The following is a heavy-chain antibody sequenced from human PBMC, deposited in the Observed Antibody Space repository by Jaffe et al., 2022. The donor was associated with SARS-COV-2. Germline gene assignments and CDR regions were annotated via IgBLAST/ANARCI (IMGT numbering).Heavy chain of an antibody. V-gene: IGHV3-21*04. CDR1: GFSFSAYA. Sequence: EVNLVESGGGLVKPGGSLRLSCSASGFSFSAYAMNWVRQAPGKGLEWVSSFSGRGSDTYYADSVKGRFTISRDNYRNILYLQMNNLRAEDTAVYYCARPQNFHDNSPSDSWGQGTLVTVSS. CDR2: FSGRGSDT. D-gene: IGHD3-22*01. J-gene: IGHJ4*02. CDR3: ARPQNFHDNSPSDS.